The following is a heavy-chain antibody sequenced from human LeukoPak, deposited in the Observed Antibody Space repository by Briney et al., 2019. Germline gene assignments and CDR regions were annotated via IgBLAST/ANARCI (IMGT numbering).Heavy chain of an antibody. D-gene: IGHD3-10*01. Sequence: PGGSLSLSCAASGFPFSSYWMSWVRQAPGKGLEWVANIKQDGSEKYYVDSVKGRFTISRDNAKNSLYLQMNSLRAEDTAVYYCARDGGLLWFGELYLPLDYWGQGTLVTVSS. V-gene: IGHV3-7*01. J-gene: IGHJ4*02. CDR1: GFPFSSYW. CDR3: ARDGGLLWFGELYLPLDY. CDR2: IKQDGSEK.